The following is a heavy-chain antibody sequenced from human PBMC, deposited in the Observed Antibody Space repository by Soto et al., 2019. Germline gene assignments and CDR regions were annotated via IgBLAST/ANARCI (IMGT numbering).Heavy chain of an antibody. CDR1: GFSLSTSGVG. V-gene: IGHV2-5*02. Sequence: QITLKESGPTLVKPTQTLTLTCTFSGFSLSTSGVGVGWIRQPPGKALEWPAVIYWDDDKRSSSSLKSRLTITKDTSKNQVVLTMTNMDPVDTATYYCAHHPYYGLAPYSFDYWGQGILVTVSS. CDR2: IYWDDDK. D-gene: IGHD3-10*01. CDR3: AHHPYYGLAPYSFDY. J-gene: IGHJ4*02.